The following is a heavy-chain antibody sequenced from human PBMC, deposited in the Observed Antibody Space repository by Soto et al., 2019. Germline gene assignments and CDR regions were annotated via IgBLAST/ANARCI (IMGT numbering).Heavy chain of an antibody. D-gene: IGHD3-10*01. CDR1: GFTFTRYS. CDR2: ISSTTNYI. J-gene: IGHJ4*02. Sequence: GASVKVSCAASGFTFTRYSMNWVRQAPGKGLEWVSSISSTTNYIYYGDSMKGRFTISRDNAKNSLYLEMNSLRAEDTAVYYCARESGDLTSNFDYWGRGTLVTVSS. CDR3: ARESGDLTSNFDY. V-gene: IGHV3-21*06.